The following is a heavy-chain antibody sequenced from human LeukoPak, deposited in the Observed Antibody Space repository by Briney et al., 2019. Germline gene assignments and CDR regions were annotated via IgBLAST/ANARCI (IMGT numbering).Heavy chain of an antibody. CDR1: GYTFTGYY. V-gene: IGHV1-2*02. Sequence: ASVKVSCRASGYTFTGYYMHWVRQAPGQGLEWMGWINPNSGGTNYAQKFQGRVTMTRDTSISTAYMELSRLRSDDTAVYYCARDRDSGYVTWFDPWGQGTLVTVSS. J-gene: IGHJ5*02. CDR3: ARDRDSGYVTWFDP. D-gene: IGHD5-12*01. CDR2: INPNSGGT.